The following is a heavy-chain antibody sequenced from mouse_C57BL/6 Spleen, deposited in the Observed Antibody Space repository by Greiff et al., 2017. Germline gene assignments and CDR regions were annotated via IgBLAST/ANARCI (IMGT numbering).Heavy chain of an antibody. V-gene: IGHV1-61*01. J-gene: IGHJ3*01. CDR3: ARRPTIYYSNYWFAY. CDR1: GYTFTSYW. Sequence: QVQLQQPGAELVRPGSSVKLSCKASGYTFTSYWMDWVKQRPGQGLEWIGNIYPSDSETHYNQKFKDKATLTVDKSSITAYMQLSSLTSEDSAVYYCARRPTIYYSNYWFAYWGQGTLVTVSA. CDR2: IYPSDSET. D-gene: IGHD2-5*01.